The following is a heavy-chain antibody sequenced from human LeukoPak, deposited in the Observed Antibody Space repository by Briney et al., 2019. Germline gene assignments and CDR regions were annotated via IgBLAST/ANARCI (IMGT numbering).Heavy chain of an antibody. D-gene: IGHD4-17*01. J-gene: IGHJ4*02. CDR1: GYTFTSYY. V-gene: IGHV1-46*01. CDR3: ARVWGTTGYFDY. Sequence: ASVRVSCKASGYTFTSYYMHWVRQAPGQGLEWMGIINPSGGSTSYAQKFQGRVTMTRDTSASTVYMELSSQRSEDTAVYYCARVWGTTGYFDYWGQGTLVTVSS. CDR2: INPSGGST.